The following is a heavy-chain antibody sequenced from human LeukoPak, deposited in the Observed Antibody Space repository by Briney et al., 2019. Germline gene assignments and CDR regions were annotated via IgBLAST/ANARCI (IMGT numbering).Heavy chain of an antibody. D-gene: IGHD4-17*01. CDR1: GFTFSSHH. CDR2: IKPDGSEK. J-gene: IGHJ3*01. CDR3: ARMSSYCDY. Sequence: GGSLRLSCVASGFTFSSHHMNWVRQTPGKGLESVATIKPDGSEKYYVDSVKGRFTISRDNAKSSLYLQMNSLRAEDTGVYFCARMSSYCDYWGQGTMVTVSS. V-gene: IGHV3-7*01.